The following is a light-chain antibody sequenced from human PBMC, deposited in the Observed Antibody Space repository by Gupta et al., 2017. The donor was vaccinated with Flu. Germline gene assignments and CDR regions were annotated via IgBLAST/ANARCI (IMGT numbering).Light chain of an antibody. CDR3: SSHTSSGAYV. CDR1: STDVGGYNY. J-gene: IGLJ1*01. V-gene: IGLV2-14*01. Sequence: QSALTQPASASGSPGPSIATPCPGTSTDVGGYNYVSWYQQHPGKAPKLTVFEVSNRPSGVSNRFSGSKSGNTASLTISGLQAEDEADYYCSSHTSSGAYVFGTGTKVTVL. CDR2: EVS.